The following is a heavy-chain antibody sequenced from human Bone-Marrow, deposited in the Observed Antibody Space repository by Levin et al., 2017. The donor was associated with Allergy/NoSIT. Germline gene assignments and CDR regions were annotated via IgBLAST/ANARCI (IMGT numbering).Heavy chain of an antibody. D-gene: IGHD4-17*01. CDR2: IYPGDSDP. CDR1: GYSFANYW. CDR3: ANDYGDYLAFDI. Sequence: GGSLRLSCKASGYSFANYWIGWVRQMPGKGLEWIGIIYPGDSDPTYSPSFHGQVTISAAKSNDTTSLHWNSLKTADTAIYYCANDYGDYLAFDIWGQGTMVTVSS. J-gene: IGHJ3*02. V-gene: IGHV5-51*01.